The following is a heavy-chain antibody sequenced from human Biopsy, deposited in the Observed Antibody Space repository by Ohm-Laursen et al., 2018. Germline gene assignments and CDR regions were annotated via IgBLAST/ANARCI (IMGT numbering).Heavy chain of an antibody. D-gene: IGHD3-22*01. Sequence: SLRLSFAGPGFTLNRYYLKWGRHAPGKGVGWGFFLNYTISLINYADSVKGRFTISRDNAKNSLYLQMNSLSAEDTAVYYCARDSKLKDSSGSSYYYGMDVWGQGTTVTVSS. J-gene: IGHJ6*02. V-gene: IGHV3-21*01. CDR1: GFTLNRYY. CDR2: LNYTISLI. CDR3: ARDSKLKDSSGSSYYYGMDV.